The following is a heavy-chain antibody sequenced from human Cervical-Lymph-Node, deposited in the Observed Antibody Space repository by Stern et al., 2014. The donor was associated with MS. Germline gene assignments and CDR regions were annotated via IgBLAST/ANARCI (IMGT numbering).Heavy chain of an antibody. V-gene: IGHV1-69*01. CDR3: SLSSGTSDRLYSLGYDL. CDR1: GGTFSQFP. Sequence: QVQLVQSGAEVTKPGSSVKVSCKASGGTFSQFPSSWVRQAPGQGLEWMGGIFPVFGTPTYAQVFRGRVTVPADVSTNTVYMEPSSLRSDDTAVYYCSLSSGTSDRLYSLGYDLWGQGTLVTVSS. D-gene: IGHD1-14*01. CDR2: IFPVFGTP. J-gene: IGHJ5*02.